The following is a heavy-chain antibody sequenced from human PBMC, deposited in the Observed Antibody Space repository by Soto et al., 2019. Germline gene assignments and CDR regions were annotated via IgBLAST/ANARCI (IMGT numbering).Heavy chain of an antibody. V-gene: IGHV4-31*03. Sequence: QVQLQESGPGLVKPSQTLSLTCTVSGGSISSGGYYWSWIRQHPGKGLEWIGYIYYSGSTYYNPSLKRRVTISVNTSKNQVSLKLSSVTAADTAVYYCARFYGALGLRGIDYWGQGTLVTVSS. J-gene: IGHJ4*02. D-gene: IGHD4-17*01. CDR2: IYYSGST. CDR1: GGSISSGGYY. CDR3: ARFYGALGLRGIDY.